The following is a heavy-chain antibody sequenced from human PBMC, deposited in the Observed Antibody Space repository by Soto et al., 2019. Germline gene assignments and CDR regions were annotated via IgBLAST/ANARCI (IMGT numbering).Heavy chain of an antibody. CDR3: ASHNYDFWSGYYPHNWFDP. V-gene: IGHV4-34*01. D-gene: IGHD3-3*01. Sequence: QVQLQQWGAGLLKPSETLSLTCAVYGGSFSGYYWSWIRQPPGKGLEWIGEINHSGSTNYNPSLKSRVTISEDTSKNQFALKRSSVTAADAAVYYCASHNYDFWSGYYPHNWFDPWGQGTLVTVSS. J-gene: IGHJ5*02. CDR2: INHSGST. CDR1: GGSFSGYY.